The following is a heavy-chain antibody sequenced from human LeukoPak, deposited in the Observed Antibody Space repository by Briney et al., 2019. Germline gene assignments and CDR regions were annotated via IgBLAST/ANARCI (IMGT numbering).Heavy chain of an antibody. Sequence: SQTLSLTCTVSGGSISSGDYYWSWIRQPSGKGLEWIGYIYYTGSTYYSPSLKSRVTISVDTSKNQFSLKLSSVTAADTAVYYCARDRPDIVASRYYGLDVWGQGTTVTVSS. CDR1: GGSISSGDYY. J-gene: IGHJ6*02. D-gene: IGHD2-15*01. V-gene: IGHV4-30-4*01. CDR2: IYYTGST. CDR3: ARDRPDIVASRYYGLDV.